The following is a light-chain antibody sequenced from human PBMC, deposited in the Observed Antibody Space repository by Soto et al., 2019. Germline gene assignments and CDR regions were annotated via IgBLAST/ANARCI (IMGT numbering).Light chain of an antibody. CDR2: SAS. V-gene: IGKV1-39*01. J-gene: IGKJ2*01. Sequence: DIQLTQSPSFLSASVGDSVAITCRASQDISTFLAWYQQKPGKAPKLLIYSASSLQSGVPSRFSGSGSGTDFTLTISSLQPEDFATYYCQQSYSTPYTFGQGTKLEIK. CDR1: QDISTF. CDR3: QQSYSTPYT.